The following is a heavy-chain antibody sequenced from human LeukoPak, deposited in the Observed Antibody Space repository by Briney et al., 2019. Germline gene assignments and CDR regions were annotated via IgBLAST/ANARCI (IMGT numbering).Heavy chain of an antibody. V-gene: IGHV1-8*02. CDR2: MNPNSGDT. Sequence: GASVKVSCKASGYTFTTYDITWVRQAPGQGLEWMGWMNPNSGDTGFAQKFQGRVTMTRDTSITTAYMELGSLISEDTAVYYCARGFASYDTSDYAFAYHWGQGTLVTVSS. J-gene: IGHJ5*02. CDR3: ARGFASYDTSDYAFAYH. D-gene: IGHD3-22*01. CDR1: GYTFTTYD.